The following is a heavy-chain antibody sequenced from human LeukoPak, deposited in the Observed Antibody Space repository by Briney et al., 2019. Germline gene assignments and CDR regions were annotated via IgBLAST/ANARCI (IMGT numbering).Heavy chain of an antibody. J-gene: IGHJ4*02. CDR3: ATGPWEPDRNFDY. V-gene: IGHV1-69*04. CDR2: IIPILGIA. Sequence: SVKVSCKASGGTFSSYAISWVRQAPGQRLEWMGRIIPILGIANYAQKFQGRVTMTEDTSTDTAYMELSSLRSEDTAVYYCATGPWEPDRNFDYWGQGTLVTVSS. CDR1: GGTFSSYA. D-gene: IGHD1-26*01.